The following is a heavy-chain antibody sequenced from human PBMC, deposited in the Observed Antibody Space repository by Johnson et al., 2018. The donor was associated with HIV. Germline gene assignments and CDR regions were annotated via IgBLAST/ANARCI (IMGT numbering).Heavy chain of an antibody. D-gene: IGHD1-14*01. V-gene: IGHV3-30*04. CDR3: ANQGEDDGF. J-gene: IGHJ3*01. CDR1: GFTFSSYA. CDR2: ISYDGSNK. Sequence: QVLLVESGGDVVQPGRSLRLSCAASGFTFSSYAMHWVRQAPGKGLEWVAVISYDGSNKYYADSVKGRFTVSRDNSKNTLYLQMNSLRAEDTALYYCANQGEDDGFWGQGTLVTVSS.